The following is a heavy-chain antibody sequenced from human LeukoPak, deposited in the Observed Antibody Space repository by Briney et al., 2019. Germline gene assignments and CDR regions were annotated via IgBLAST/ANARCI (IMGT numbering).Heavy chain of an antibody. CDR2: ISAYNGNT. Sequence: ASVKVSCKVSGYTFTSYGITWVRQAPGRGLEWMGWISAYNGNTNYAQKLQGRVTMTTDTSTSTAYMELRSLRSDDTAVYYCAGDGGHSSSSGWFDPWGQGTLVTVSS. J-gene: IGHJ5*02. CDR3: AGDGGHSSSSGWFDP. V-gene: IGHV1-18*01. D-gene: IGHD6-6*01. CDR1: GYTFTSYG.